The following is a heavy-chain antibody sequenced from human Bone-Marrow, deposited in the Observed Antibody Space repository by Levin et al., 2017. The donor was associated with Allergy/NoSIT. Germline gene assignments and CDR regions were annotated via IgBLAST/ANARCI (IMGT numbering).Heavy chain of an antibody. V-gene: IGHV1-2*02. Sequence: ASVKVSCKASGYTFTGYYMHWVRQAPGQGLEWMGWINPNSGGTNYAQKFQGRVTMTRDTSISTAYMELSRLRSDDTAVYYCARDRGVTATDPLAEYFQHWGQGTLVTVSS. CDR2: INPNSGGT. J-gene: IGHJ1*01. D-gene: IGHD2-21*02. CDR3: ARDRGVTATDPLAEYFQH. CDR1: GYTFTGYY.